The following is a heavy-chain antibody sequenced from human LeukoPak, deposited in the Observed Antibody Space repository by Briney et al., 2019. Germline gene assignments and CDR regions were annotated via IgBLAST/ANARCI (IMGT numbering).Heavy chain of an antibody. V-gene: IGHV4-39*07. CDR1: GGSVYTSDYY. CDR2: IFYTGKT. CDR3: ARVFDS. Sequence: SETLSLTCTVSGGSVYTSDYYWGWVRQPPGKGPEWVGDIFYTGKTNYIQSLKSRVSISIDTSKNQFSLKLTSVTAAATAVYYCARVFDSWGQGTLVTVSS. J-gene: IGHJ4*02.